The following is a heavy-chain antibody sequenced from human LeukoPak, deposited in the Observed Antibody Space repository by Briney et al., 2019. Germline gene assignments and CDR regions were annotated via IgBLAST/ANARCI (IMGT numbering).Heavy chain of an antibody. V-gene: IGHV3-23*01. CDR1: GFTFSSYA. CDR2: ISGSGGST. Sequence: GGSLRLSCAASGFTFSSYAMSWVRQAPEKGLEWVSTISGSGGSTYYADSVKGRFTISRDNSKNTLYLQMNSLRAEDTAVYYCAKDLRGEITIAAAGTGGTDAFDIWGQGTMVTVSS. D-gene: IGHD6-13*01. CDR3: AKDLRGEITIAAAGTGGTDAFDI. J-gene: IGHJ3*02.